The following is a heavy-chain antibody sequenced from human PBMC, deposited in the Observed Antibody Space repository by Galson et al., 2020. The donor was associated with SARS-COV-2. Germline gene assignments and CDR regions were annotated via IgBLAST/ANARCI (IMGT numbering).Heavy chain of an antibody. Sequence: GGSLRLSCAASGFTFSSYAMSWVRQAPWKGLEWVSAISGSGGSTYYADSVKGRFTISRDNSKNTLYLQMNSLRAEDTAVYYCAKEGGFITAAGTEEDAVQINNWFDPWGQGTLVTVSS. CDR2: ISGSGGST. D-gene: IGHD6-13*01. CDR3: AKEGGFITAAGTEEDAVQINNWFDP. V-gene: IGHV3-23*01. CDR1: GFTFSSYA. J-gene: IGHJ5*02.